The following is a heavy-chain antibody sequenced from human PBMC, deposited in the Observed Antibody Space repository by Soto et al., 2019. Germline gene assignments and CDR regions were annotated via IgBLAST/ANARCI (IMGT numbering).Heavy chain of an antibody. J-gene: IGHJ6*02. D-gene: IGHD3-3*01. Sequence: EVQLFESGGGLAQPGGSLRLSCDVSGFTFRKYVMTWVRQAPGKGLEWVSSLSSTGGSTYYADSVKGRFTVSRDNSKNTLFLQMNSLSAEETAIYYCAKDQGFLEWIPQGGLDVWGPGTTVAVSS. V-gene: IGHV3-23*01. CDR1: GFTFRKYV. CDR3: AKDQGFLEWIPQGGLDV. CDR2: LSSTGGST.